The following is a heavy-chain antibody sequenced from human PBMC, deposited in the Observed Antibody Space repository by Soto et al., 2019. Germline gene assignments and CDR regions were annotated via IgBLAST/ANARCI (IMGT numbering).Heavy chain of an antibody. J-gene: IGHJ4*02. CDR1: GFTFSSYG. V-gene: IGHV3-33*01. D-gene: IGHD3-22*01. Sequence: GGSLRLSCAASGFTFSSYGMHWVRQAPGKGLEWVAVIWYDGSNKYYADSVKGRFTISRDNSKNTLYLQMNSLRAEDTAVYYCARDAYYYDSSGYYFYFDYWGQGTLVTVSS. CDR2: IWYDGSNK. CDR3: ARDAYYYDSSGYYFYFDY.